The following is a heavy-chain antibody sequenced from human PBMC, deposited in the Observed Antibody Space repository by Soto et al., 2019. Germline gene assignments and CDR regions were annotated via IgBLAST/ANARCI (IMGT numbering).Heavy chain of an antibody. CDR1: AGSISSYY. Sequence: PSETLSLTCTVSAGSISSYYWSWIRQPPGKGLEWIGYIYYSGRTNYNPSLKTRVTISVDTSKNQFSLKLSSVTAADTAVYYCARGATSWSLDFGSWGQGTLVTSPQ. D-gene: IGHD2-2*01. V-gene: IGHV4-59*01. CDR3: ARGATSWSLDFGS. J-gene: IGHJ4*02. CDR2: IYYSGRT.